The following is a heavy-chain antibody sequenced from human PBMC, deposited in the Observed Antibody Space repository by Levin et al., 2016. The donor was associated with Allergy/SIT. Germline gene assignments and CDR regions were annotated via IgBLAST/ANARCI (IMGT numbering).Heavy chain of an antibody. J-gene: IGHJ4*02. CDR3: ARGLGSSSTSYYFDY. D-gene: IGHD6-6*01. V-gene: IGHV4-34*01. Sequence: WIRQPPGKGLEWIGEINHSGSTNYNPSLKSRVTISVDTSKNQFSLKLSSVTAADTAVYYCARGLGSSSTSYYFDYWGQGTLVTVSS. CDR2: INHSGST.